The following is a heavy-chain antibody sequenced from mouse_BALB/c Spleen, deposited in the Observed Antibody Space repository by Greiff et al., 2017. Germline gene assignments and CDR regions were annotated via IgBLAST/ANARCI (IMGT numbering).Heavy chain of an antibody. CDR1: GFTFSSYA. V-gene: IGHV5-9-4*01. J-gene: IGHJ3*01. Sequence: EVQRVESGGGLVKPGGSLKLSCAASGFTFSSYAMSWVRQSPEKRLEWVAEISSGGSYTYYPDTVTGRFTISRDNAKNTLYLEMSSLRSEDTAMYYCARGAYYGNYGGFAYWGQGTLVTVSA. D-gene: IGHD2-10*01. CDR2: ISSGGSYT. CDR3: ARGAYYGNYGGFAY.